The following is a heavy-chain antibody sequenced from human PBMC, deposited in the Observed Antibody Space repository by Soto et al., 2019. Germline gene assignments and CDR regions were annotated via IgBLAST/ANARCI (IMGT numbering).Heavy chain of an antibody. V-gene: IGHV4-59*01. Sequence: SETLSLTCTVSGGSITNYYWSWIRQPPGKGLEWIGYIYSSGSTNYNPSLKSRVTISADTSKNQVSLKLTSVTAADTAVYYCARDHPHSYGIYYFDYWGQGTLVTVSS. D-gene: IGHD5-18*01. CDR2: IYSSGST. J-gene: IGHJ4*02. CDR3: ARDHPHSYGIYYFDY. CDR1: GGSITNYY.